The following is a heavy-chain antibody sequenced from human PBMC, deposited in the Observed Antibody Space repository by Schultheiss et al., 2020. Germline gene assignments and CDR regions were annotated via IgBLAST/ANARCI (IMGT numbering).Heavy chain of an antibody. CDR3: ARPVRGVLDY. D-gene: IGHD3-10*01. CDR2: ISGSGGST. V-gene: IGHV3-23*01. Sequence: GGSLRLSCAASGFTFSSYAMSWVRQAPGKGLEWVSAISGSGGSTYYSDSVKGRFTISRDNAKNSLNLLMNSLRAEDTAVYYCARPVRGVLDYWGQGTLVTVSS. CDR1: GFTFSSYA. J-gene: IGHJ4*02.